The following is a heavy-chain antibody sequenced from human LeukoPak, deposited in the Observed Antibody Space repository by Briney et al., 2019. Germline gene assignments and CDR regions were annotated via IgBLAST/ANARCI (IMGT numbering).Heavy chain of an antibody. CDR3: ARGGGRDSGRENDY. CDR2: VSGYNHNT. V-gene: IGHV1-18*01. CDR1: GYTFTRYG. Sequence: ASVKVSCKASGYTFTRYGVSWVRQAPGQGLEWVGWVSGYNHNTNYAHKLQGRVTMTTDTSTSTAYMELRSLTSDDTAMYYCARGGGRDSGRENDYWGQGTLVTVSS. D-gene: IGHD1-26*01. J-gene: IGHJ4*02.